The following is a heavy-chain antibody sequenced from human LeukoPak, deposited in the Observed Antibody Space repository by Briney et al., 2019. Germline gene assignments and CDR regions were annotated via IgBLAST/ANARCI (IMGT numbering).Heavy chain of an antibody. CDR2: ISGSGGST. CDR3: ASQWHLDY. CDR1: GFTFSSYA. D-gene: IGHD2-8*01. V-gene: IGHV3-23*01. Sequence: GGSLRLSCAASGFTFSSYAMSWVRQAPGKGLEWVSAISGSGGSTYYADSVKGRFTISRDNAKDSLYLQMNSLRAEDTAVYYCASQWHLDYWGQGTLVTVSS. J-gene: IGHJ4*02.